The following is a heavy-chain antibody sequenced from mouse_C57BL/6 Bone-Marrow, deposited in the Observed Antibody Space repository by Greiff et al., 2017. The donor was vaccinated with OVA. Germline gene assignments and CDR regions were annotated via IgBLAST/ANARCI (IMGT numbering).Heavy chain of an antibody. CDR1: GYTFTSYW. CDR2: IHTNSGST. Sequence: QVQLQQPGAELVKPGASVKLSCKASGYTFTSYWMHWVKQRPGQGLEWIGMIHTNSGSTNYNEKFKSKATLTVDKSSSTAYMQLSSLTSEDSAVYYCARSEAITTVLDYWGQGTTLTVSS. D-gene: IGHD1-1*01. CDR3: ARSEAITTVLDY. J-gene: IGHJ2*01. V-gene: IGHV1-64*01.